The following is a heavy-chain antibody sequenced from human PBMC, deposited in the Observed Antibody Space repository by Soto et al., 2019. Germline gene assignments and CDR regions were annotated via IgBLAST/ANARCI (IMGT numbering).Heavy chain of an antibody. CDR2: MNPNSGNT. Sequence: QVQLVQSGAEVRRPGTSVMVSCKTSGYTFTDYDINWVRQATGQGLEWMGWMNPNSGNTGYAQKFQGIVSMTMNTATSTASMELSSLRSDDTAIYYCASDSSTTNPVWGQGTMVTVSS. D-gene: IGHD2-2*01. J-gene: IGHJ3*01. CDR1: GYTFTDYD. V-gene: IGHV1-8*01. CDR3: ASDSSTTNPV.